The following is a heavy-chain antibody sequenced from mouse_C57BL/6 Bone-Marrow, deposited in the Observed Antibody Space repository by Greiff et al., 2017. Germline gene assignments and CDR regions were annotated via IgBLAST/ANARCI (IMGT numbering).Heavy chain of an antibody. Sequence: QVQLQQPGAELVKPGASVKMSCKASGYTFTSYWITWVKQRPGQGLEWIGDLYPGSGSTNYNEKFKSKATLTVDTSSSTAYMQLSSLTSEDSAVYYCARPYYGSSYGFAYWGQGTLVTVSA. CDR2: LYPGSGST. CDR3: ARPYYGSSYGFAY. CDR1: GYTFTSYW. D-gene: IGHD1-1*01. V-gene: IGHV1-55*01. J-gene: IGHJ3*01.